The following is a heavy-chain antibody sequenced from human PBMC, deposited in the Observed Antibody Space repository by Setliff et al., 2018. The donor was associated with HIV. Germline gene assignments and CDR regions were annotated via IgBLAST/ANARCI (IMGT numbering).Heavy chain of an antibody. CDR2: INHYGSG. CDR3: ARVAMLRGLRHSFDS. CDR1: GESFNDYY. J-gene: IGHJ4*02. V-gene: IGHV4-34*09. Sequence: PSETLSLTCAVYGESFNDYYWSWIRLPPGKGLEWIGEINHYGSGNYNPSLKSRLTMSVDASKNQFSLKLTSVTAADTAVYYCARVAMLRGLRHSFDSWGQGTLVTVSS. D-gene: IGHD3-10*01.